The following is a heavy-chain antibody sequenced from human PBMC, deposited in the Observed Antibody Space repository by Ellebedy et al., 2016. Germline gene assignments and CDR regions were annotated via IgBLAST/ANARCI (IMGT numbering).Heavy chain of an antibody. CDR3: ARVDYYYYYMDV. CDR1: GYTFTGYY. J-gene: IGHJ6*03. CDR2: INPNSGGT. V-gene: IGHV1-2*02. D-gene: IGHD5-12*01. Sequence: ASVKVSXXASGYTFTGYYMHWVRQAPGQGLEWMGWINPNSGGTNYAQKFQGRVTMTRDTSISTAYMELSRLRSDDTAVYYCARVDYYYYYMDVWGKGTTVTVSS.